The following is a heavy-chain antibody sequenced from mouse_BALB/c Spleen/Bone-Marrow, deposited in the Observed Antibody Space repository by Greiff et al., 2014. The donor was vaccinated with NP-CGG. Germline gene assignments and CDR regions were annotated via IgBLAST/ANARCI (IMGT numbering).Heavy chain of an antibody. CDR2: INPSTGYT. CDR1: GYTFTSYW. Sequence: VMLVESGAELAKPGASVKMSCKASGYTFTSYWMHWVKQRPGQGLEWIGYINPSTGYTDHNQKFNDKATLTADKSSSTAYMQLSSLTSKDSAVYYCARGNPLYAMDYWGQGTSVTVSS. D-gene: IGHD2-1*01. J-gene: IGHJ4*01. CDR3: ARGNPLYAMDY. V-gene: IGHV1-7*01.